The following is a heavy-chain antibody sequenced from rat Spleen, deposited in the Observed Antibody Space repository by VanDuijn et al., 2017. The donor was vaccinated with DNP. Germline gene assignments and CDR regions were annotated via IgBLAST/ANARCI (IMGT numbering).Heavy chain of an antibody. J-gene: IGHJ4*01. CDR3: TSPVPSGHYVMDA. D-gene: IGHD4-3*01. Sequence: EVQLVESGGDLVQPGGSLKLSCAASGFTFSDYYMAWVRQAPTKGLEWVASISYDGVHAYYRGSVKGRFTISRDNAKNSLYLQMDSLRSEDTATYYCTSPVPSGHYVMDAWGQGTSVTVSS. V-gene: IGHV5-20*01. CDR1: GFTFSDYY. CDR2: ISYDGVHA.